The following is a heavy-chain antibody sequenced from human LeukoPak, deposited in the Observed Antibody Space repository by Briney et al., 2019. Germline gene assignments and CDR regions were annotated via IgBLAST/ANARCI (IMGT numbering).Heavy chain of an antibody. CDR1: GFTFSSYW. Sequence: GGSLRLSCAASGFTFSSYWMSWVRQAPGKGLEWVANIKQGGSEKYNVDSVKGRFTISRDNAKNSLYLQMNSLRAEDTAVYYCARDDIRYFDWGDAFDIWGQGTMVTVSS. J-gene: IGHJ3*02. D-gene: IGHD3-9*01. V-gene: IGHV3-7*01. CDR2: IKQGGSEK. CDR3: ARDDIRYFDWGDAFDI.